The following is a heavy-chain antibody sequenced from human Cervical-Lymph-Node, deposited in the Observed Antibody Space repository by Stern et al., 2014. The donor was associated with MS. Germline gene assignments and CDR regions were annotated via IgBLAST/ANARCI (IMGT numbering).Heavy chain of an antibody. J-gene: IGHJ6*02. V-gene: IGHV4-30-2*01. Sequence: QLQLQESGSGLVKPSQTLSLTCSVSGGSITNGGDSWNWIRQAPGRGLEWIGYIYHSGNTFYSPSLKSRATISVDTPKSQFSRKLTSVTAADAAVYYCARGRGSGWYFNNYALDVWGQGTTVTVSS. CDR2: IYHSGNT. CDR3: ARGRGSGWYFNNYALDV. D-gene: IGHD6-19*01. CDR1: GGSITNGGDS.